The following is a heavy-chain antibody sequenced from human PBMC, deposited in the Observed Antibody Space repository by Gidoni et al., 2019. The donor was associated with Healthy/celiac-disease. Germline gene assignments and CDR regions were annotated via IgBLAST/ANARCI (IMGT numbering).Heavy chain of an antibody. Sequence: QVQLQESGPGLVKPSETLSLTCAVSGYSISSGYYWGWIRQPPGKGLEWIGSIYHSGSTYYNPSLKSRVTISVDTSKNQFSLKLSSVTAADTAVYYCAREGDFWSGYFDGRYSDYWGQGTLVTVSS. J-gene: IGHJ4*02. CDR3: AREGDFWSGYFDGRYSDY. V-gene: IGHV4-38-2*02. CDR2: IYHSGST. D-gene: IGHD3-3*01. CDR1: GYSISSGYY.